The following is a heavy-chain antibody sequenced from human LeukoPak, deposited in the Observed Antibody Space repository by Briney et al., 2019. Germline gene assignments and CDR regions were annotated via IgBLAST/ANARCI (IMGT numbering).Heavy chain of an antibody. CDR2: IYYSGST. D-gene: IGHD3-3*01. V-gene: IGHV4-59*08. CDR1: GGSISSYY. J-gene: IGHJ4*02. Sequence: SETLSLTCTVSGGSISSYYWSWIRQSPGKGLEWIGYIYYSGSTNYNPSLKSRVTISVDTSKNQFSLKLSSVTAADTAVYYCARQRFLEWYVDYWGQGTLVTVS. CDR3: ARQRFLEWYVDY.